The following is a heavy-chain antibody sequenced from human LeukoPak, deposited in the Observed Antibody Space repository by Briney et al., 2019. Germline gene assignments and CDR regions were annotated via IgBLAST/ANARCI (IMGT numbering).Heavy chain of an antibody. Sequence: ASVKVSRKTSGYTFANYDIIWVRQAPRQGLEWMGWMNPNSGNSIQTQNFQGRVAMTRNTSTSTAHLEISSLRSDDTAVYFCARGLENSWYTTGALAAYWGQGALVIVSS. CDR2: MNPNSGNS. V-gene: IGHV1-8*01. CDR3: ARGLENSWYTTGALAAY. D-gene: IGHD6-13*01. CDR1: GYTFANYD. J-gene: IGHJ4*02.